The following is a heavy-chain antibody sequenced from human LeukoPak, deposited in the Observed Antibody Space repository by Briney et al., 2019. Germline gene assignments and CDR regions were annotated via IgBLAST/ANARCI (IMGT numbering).Heavy chain of an antibody. CDR2: ISWHSESI. V-gene: IGHV3-9*01. CDR3: AKDTKDYYFYAFDI. J-gene: IGHJ3*02. CDR1: GFTFDDSA. Sequence: PGGSLRLSCAASGFTFDDSAMHWVRHALGKGLVWVSGISWHSESIGYADSVKGRFTISRDNAKKSLYLQMNSLRAEDTALYYCAKDTKDYYFYAFDIWGQGTMVTVSS. D-gene: IGHD2-21*02.